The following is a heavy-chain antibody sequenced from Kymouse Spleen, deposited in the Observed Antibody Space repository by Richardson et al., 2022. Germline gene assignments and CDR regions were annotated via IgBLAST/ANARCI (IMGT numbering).Heavy chain of an antibody. V-gene: IGHV3-30*18. J-gene: IGHJ6*02. D-gene: IGHD1-26*01. CDR3: AKDRDSGSYSDYYYGMDV. CDR2: ISYDGSNK. CDR1: GFTFSSYG. Sequence: QVQLVESGGGVVQPGRSLRLSCAASGFTFSSYGMHWVRQAPGKGLEWVAVISYDGSNKYYADSVKGRFTISRDNSKNTLYLQMNSLRAEDTAVYYCAKDRDSGSYSDYYYGMDVWGQGTTVTVSS.